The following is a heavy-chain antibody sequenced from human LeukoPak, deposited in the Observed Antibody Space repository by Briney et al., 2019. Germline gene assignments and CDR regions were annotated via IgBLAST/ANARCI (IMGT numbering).Heavy chain of an antibody. Sequence: ASVKVSCKASGYTFTGYYMHWVRQAPGQGLEWMGWMNPNSGNTGYAQKFQGRVTMTRNTSISTAYMELSSLRSEDTAVYYCAREAAAPDYWGQGTLVTVSS. CDR1: GYTFTGYY. D-gene: IGHD6-13*01. J-gene: IGHJ4*02. CDR2: MNPNSGNT. V-gene: IGHV1-8*02. CDR3: AREAAAPDY.